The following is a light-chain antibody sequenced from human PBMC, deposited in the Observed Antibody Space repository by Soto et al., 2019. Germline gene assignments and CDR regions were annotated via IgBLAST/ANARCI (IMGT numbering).Light chain of an antibody. Sequence: EKVMTQSPVTLSVSPGERATLSCRASQSVGTSLAWYQQKPGQTPRLLIYAASTRATGIPARFSGSGFGTEFTLTISSLESEDFAVYYCQQYTSWPYTFGQGTKLGIK. J-gene: IGKJ2*01. V-gene: IGKV3-15*01. CDR1: QSVGTS. CDR3: QQYTSWPYT. CDR2: AAS.